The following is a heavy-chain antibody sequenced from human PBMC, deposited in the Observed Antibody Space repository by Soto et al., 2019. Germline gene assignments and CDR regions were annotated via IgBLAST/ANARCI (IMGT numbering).Heavy chain of an antibody. V-gene: IGHV1-46*01. CDR1: GYTFTSYD. Sequence: ASVKVSCKASGYTFTSYDMHWVRQAPGQGLEWMGIINPSGGSTSYAQKFQGRVTMTRDTSTSTVYMELSSLRSEDTAVYYCARSTTVVTYSYSYYGMDVWGQGTTVTVSS. D-gene: IGHD4-17*01. CDR2: INPSGGST. CDR3: ARSTTVVTYSYSYYGMDV. J-gene: IGHJ6*02.